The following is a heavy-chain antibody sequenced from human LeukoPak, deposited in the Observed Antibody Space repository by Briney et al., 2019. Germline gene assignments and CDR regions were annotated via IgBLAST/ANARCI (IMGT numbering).Heavy chain of an antibody. CDR1: GHTFTSYG. D-gene: IGHD6-13*01. V-gene: IGHV1-18*01. CDR2: ISAYNGNT. J-gene: IGHJ5*02. Sequence: ASVKVSCKASGHTFTSYGISWVRQAPGQGLEWMGWISAYNGNTNYAQKLQGRVTMTTDTSTSTAYMELRSLRSDDTAVYYCARETDGGYSSSWYWFDPWGQGTLVTVSS. CDR3: ARETDGGYSSSWYWFDP.